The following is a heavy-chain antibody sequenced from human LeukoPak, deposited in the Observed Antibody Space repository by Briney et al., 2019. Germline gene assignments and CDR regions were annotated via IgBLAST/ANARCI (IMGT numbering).Heavy chain of an antibody. CDR1: GYTFTSYD. J-gene: IGHJ6*03. CDR2: MNPNSGNT. D-gene: IGHD6-13*01. Sequence: ASVKVSCKASGYTFTSYDINWVRQATGQGVAWMGWMNPNSGNTGYAQKFQGRVTMTRNTSISTAYMELSSLRSEDTAVYYCAREGPTGSSWYVVPYYYYMDVWGKGTTVTVSS. V-gene: IGHV1-8*01. CDR3: AREGPTGSSWYVVPYYYYMDV.